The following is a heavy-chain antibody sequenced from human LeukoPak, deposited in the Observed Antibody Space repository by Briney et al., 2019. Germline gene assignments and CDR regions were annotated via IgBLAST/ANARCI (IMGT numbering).Heavy chain of an antibody. CDR1: GGSFSGYY. J-gene: IGHJ3*02. Sequence: KPSETLSLTCAVYGGSFSGYYWSWIRQPPGKGLEWIGEINHSGSTNYNPSLKSRVTISVDTSKNQFSLKPSSVTAADTAVYYCARATYSSSSTDAFDIWGQGTMVTVSS. V-gene: IGHV4-34*01. CDR2: INHSGST. CDR3: ARATYSSSSTDAFDI. D-gene: IGHD6-6*01.